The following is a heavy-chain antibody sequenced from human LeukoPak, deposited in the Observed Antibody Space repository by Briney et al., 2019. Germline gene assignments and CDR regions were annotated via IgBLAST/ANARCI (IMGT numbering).Heavy chain of an antibody. D-gene: IGHD3-22*01. V-gene: IGHV4-34*01. J-gene: IGHJ5*02. Sequence: PSETLSLTCAVYGGSFSGHQWSWIRQFPGKGLEWIGEINHSGSTNYNSSLKSRVTISVDTPKNQFSLKLSSVTAPDTAVYYCARVAYDSSGYNNWFDPWGQGTLVTVSS. CDR1: GGSFSGHQ. CDR3: ARVAYDSSGYNNWFDP. CDR2: INHSGST.